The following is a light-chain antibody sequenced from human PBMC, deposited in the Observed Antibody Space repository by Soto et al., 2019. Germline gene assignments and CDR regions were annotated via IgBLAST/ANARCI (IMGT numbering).Light chain of an antibody. V-gene: IGKV1-5*01. J-gene: IGKJ5*01. Sequence: DIEMSPSPSSLSASAGDRVTITCRASQSLNRWLAWYQQKPGKAPKLLIYDASSLQSGVPSRFSGSGSGTDFTLTISSLQPEDFATYYCQQSYSSRSITFGQGTRLEIK. CDR3: QQSYSSRSIT. CDR1: QSLNRW. CDR2: DAS.